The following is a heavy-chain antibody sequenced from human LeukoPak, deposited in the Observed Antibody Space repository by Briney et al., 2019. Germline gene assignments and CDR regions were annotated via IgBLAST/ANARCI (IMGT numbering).Heavy chain of an antibody. CDR2: ISSSSSYI. CDR3: ASPWSVAARPGNNYYYYGMDV. V-gene: IGHV3-21*01. D-gene: IGHD6-6*01. Sequence: KAGGSLRLSCAASGFTFSSYSMNWVRQAPGKGLEWVSSISSSSSYIYYADSVKGRFTISRDNAKNSLYLQMNSLRAEDTAVYYCASPWSVAARPGNNYYYYGMDVWGQGTTVTVSS. CDR1: GFTFSSYS. J-gene: IGHJ6*02.